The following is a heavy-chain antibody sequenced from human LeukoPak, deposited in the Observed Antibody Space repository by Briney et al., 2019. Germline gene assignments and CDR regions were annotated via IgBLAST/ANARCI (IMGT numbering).Heavy chain of an antibody. CDR3: AKDPKERYPPKYYDFWRRYSTFDY. CDR2: ISGSGGST. V-gene: IGHV3-23*01. Sequence: GGSLRLSCAASGFTFSSYAMSWVRQAPGKGLEWVSAISGSGGSTYYADSVKGRFTISRDNSKNTLYLQMNSLRAEDTAVYYCAKDPKERYPPKYYDFWRRYSTFDYWGQGTLVTVSS. J-gene: IGHJ4*02. D-gene: IGHD3-3*01. CDR1: GFTFSSYA.